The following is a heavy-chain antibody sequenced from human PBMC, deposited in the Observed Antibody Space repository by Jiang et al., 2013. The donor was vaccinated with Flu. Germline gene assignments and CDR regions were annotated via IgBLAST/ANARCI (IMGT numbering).Heavy chain of an antibody. D-gene: IGHD6-13*01. CDR2: IYDSWST. Sequence: PGLVKSSETLSLTCSVSGGSVGSGNYYWNWIRQPPGGALEWIGYIYDSWSTNYNPSLKSRLSISLDTSKKHFSLELTSVTAADTAVYYCARARAPEVAAYYFDYWGQGMLVTVSS. V-gene: IGHV4-61*03. CDR3: ARARAPEVAAYYFDY. CDR1: GGSVGSGNYY. J-gene: IGHJ4*02.